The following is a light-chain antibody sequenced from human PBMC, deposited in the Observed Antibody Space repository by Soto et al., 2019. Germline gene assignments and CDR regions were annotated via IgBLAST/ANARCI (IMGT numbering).Light chain of an antibody. J-gene: IGLJ2*01. Sequence: QSVLTQPPSASGTPGQRVTISCSRSSSNIGSNYVYWYQQLPGTAPKLVIYRNNQRPSGVPDRFSGSKSGTSASLAISGLRSEDEADYYCAAWDDSLSGVLFGGGTKLTVL. V-gene: IGLV1-47*01. CDR3: AAWDDSLSGVL. CDR2: RNN. CDR1: SSNIGSNY.